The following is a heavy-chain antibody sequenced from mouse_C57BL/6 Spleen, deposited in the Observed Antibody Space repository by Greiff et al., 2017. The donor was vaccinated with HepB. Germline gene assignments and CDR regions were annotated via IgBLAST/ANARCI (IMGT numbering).Heavy chain of an antibody. CDR2: ISSGSSII. CDR3: ARDDYADYAMDY. D-gene: IGHD2-4*01. V-gene: IGHV5-17*01. J-gene: IGHJ4*01. CDR1: GFTFSDYG. Sequence: EVKLVESGGGLVKPGGSLKLSCAASGFTFSDYGMHWVRQAPEKGLEWVAYISSGSSIIYYADTVKGRFTISRDNAKNTLFLQMTSLRSEDTAMYYCARDDYADYAMDYWGQGTSVTVSS.